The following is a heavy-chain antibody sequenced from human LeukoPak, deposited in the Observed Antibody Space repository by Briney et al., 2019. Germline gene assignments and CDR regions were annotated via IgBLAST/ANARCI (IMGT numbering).Heavy chain of an antibody. V-gene: IGHV3-23*01. Sequence: PGGSLRLSCAASGFTFGSYAMSWVRQAPGKGLEWVSAISGSGGSTYYADSVKGRFTISRDNSKNTLYLQMNSLRAEDTAVYYCAVYDILGGPTGDDYWGQGTLVTVSS. CDR1: GFTFGSYA. D-gene: IGHD3-9*01. CDR3: AVYDILGGPTGDDY. CDR2: ISGSGGST. J-gene: IGHJ4*02.